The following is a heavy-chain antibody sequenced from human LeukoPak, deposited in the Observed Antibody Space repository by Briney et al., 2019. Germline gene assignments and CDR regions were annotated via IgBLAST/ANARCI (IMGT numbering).Heavy chain of an antibody. Sequence: GGSLRPSCAASGFTFISYWMHWVRQAPGRGLVWVSRINGDGSNSNYADSVKGRFTISRDKARNTLYLQMNGLRAEDTALYYCARTSPTSHFDFWGQGTLVTVSS. D-gene: IGHD3-16*01. CDR2: INGDGSNS. CDR1: GFTFISYW. V-gene: IGHV3-74*01. CDR3: ARTSPTSHFDF. J-gene: IGHJ4*02.